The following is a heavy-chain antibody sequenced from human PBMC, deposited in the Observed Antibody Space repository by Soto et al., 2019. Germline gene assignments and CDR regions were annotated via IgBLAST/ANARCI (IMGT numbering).Heavy chain of an antibody. V-gene: IGHV4-34*01. J-gene: IGHJ6*02. D-gene: IGHD3-3*01. CDR2: INHSGST. CDR1: GGSFSGYY. Sequence: KASETLSLTCAVYGGSFSGYYWSWIRQPPGKGLEWIGEINHSGSTNYNPSLKSRVTISVDTSKNQFSLKLSSVTAADTAVYYCARSGYYTGDYYGMDVWGQGTTVTVSS. CDR3: ARSGYYTGDYYGMDV.